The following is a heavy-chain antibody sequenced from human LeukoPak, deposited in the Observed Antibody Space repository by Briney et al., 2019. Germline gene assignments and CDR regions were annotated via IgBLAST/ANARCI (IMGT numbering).Heavy chain of an antibody. CDR3: ARRVRGVIIFDP. Sequence: SETLSLTCTVSGGSISSYYWSWIRQPPGKGLEWIGYIYYSGSTNYNPSLKSRVTISVDTSKNQFSLKLSSVTAADTAVYYCARRVRGVIIFDPWGQGTLVTVSS. J-gene: IGHJ5*02. D-gene: IGHD3-10*01. CDR2: IYYSGST. V-gene: IGHV4-59*01. CDR1: GGSISSYY.